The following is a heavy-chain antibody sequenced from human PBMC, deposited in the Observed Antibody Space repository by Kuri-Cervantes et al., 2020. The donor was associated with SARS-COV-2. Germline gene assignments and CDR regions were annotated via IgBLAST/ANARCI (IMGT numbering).Heavy chain of an antibody. J-gene: IGHJ6*02. V-gene: IGHV3-66*03. CDR1: GFTVSSNY. CDR3: ARDLDGDYYYYYGMDV. Sequence: GESLKISCAASGFTVSSNYMSWVRQAPGKGLEWVSVIYSCGSTYYADSVKGRFTISRDNSKNTLYLQMNSLRADDTAVYYCARDLDGDYYYYYGMDVWGQGTTVTVSS. D-gene: IGHD4-17*01. CDR2: IYSCGST.